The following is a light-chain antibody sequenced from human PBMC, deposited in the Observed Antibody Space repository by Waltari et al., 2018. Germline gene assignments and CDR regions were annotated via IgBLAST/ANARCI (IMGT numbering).Light chain of an antibody. CDR1: QSVSSN. Sequence: IVMTQSPATLSVSPGDRATLSCRASQSVSSNLAWYQQKPGQAPRLLIYGASTRATGISARFSGSGSGTEFTLTISSLQSEDSAVYYCQQYNNWPATFGQGTKVEIK. J-gene: IGKJ1*01. CDR2: GAS. CDR3: QQYNNWPAT. V-gene: IGKV3-15*01.